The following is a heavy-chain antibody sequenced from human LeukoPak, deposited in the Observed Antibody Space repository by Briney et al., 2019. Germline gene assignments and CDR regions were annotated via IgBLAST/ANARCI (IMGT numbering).Heavy chain of an antibody. CDR2: IYYSGST. CDR1: GYSISSGYY. Sequence: PSETLSLTCTVSGYSISSGYYWGWIRQPPGKGLEWIGYIYYSGSTNYNPSLKSRVTISVDTSKNQFSLKLSSVTAADTAVYYCARNIPVTRWGYWGQGTLVTVSS. CDR3: ARNIPVTRWGY. J-gene: IGHJ4*02. D-gene: IGHD2-21*01. V-gene: IGHV4-38-2*02.